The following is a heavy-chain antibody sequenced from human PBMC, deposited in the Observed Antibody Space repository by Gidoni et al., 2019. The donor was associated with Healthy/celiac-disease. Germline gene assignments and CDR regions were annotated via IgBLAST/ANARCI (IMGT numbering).Heavy chain of an antibody. J-gene: IGHJ3*02. Sequence: QLQLQESGPGLVKPSETLSLTCTVSGGSISSSSYYWGWIRQPPGKGLEWIGSIYYSGSTYYNPSLKSRVTISVDTSKNQFSLKLSSVTAADTAVYYCARQGRSRAFDIWGQGTMVTVSS. CDR1: GGSISSSSYY. CDR3: ARQGRSRAFDI. CDR2: IYYSGST. V-gene: IGHV4-39*01.